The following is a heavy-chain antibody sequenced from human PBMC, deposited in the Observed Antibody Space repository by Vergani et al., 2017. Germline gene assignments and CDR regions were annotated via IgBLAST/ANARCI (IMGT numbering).Heavy chain of an antibody. CDR2: IFSNDEK. CDR3: ARIYCSGGSCRYYYYYYGMDV. D-gene: IGHD2-15*01. CDR1: GFSLSNARMG. J-gene: IGHJ6*02. V-gene: IGHV2-26*01. Sequence: QVTLKESGPVLVKPTETLTLTCTVSGFSLSNARMGVSWIRQPPGKALEWLAHIFSNDEKSYSTSLKSRLTISKDTSKSQVVLTMTNMGPVDTATYYCARIYCSGGSCRYYYYYYGMDVWGQGTTVTVSS.